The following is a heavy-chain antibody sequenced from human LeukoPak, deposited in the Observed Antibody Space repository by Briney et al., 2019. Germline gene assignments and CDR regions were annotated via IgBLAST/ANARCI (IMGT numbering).Heavy chain of an antibody. Sequence: ASVKVSCKASGYTFTGYYMHWVRQAPGQGLEWMGWINPNSGGTNYAQKFQGWVTMTRDTPISTAHMELSRLRSDDTAVYYCARGGITGTTRGPTRLNDAFDIWGQGTMVTVSS. D-gene: IGHD1-20*01. V-gene: IGHV1-2*04. CDR2: INPNSGGT. CDR3: ARGGITGTTRGPTRLNDAFDI. CDR1: GYTFTGYY. J-gene: IGHJ3*02.